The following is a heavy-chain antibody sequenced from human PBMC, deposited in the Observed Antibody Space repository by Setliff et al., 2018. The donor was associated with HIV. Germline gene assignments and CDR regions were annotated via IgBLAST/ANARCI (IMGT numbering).Heavy chain of an antibody. CDR1: GFTVSTYY. V-gene: IGHV3-7*03. CDR3: VRDGNVGWNDLDH. D-gene: IGHD1-1*01. CDR2: IKQDGSEK. Sequence: PGGSLRLSCAASGFTVSTYYMSWVRQAPGKGLEWVANIKQDGSEKYYADSVKGRFTISRDNAKDSLYLQMNSLRAEDTAIYFCVRDGNVGWNDLDHWGQGTLVTVSS. J-gene: IGHJ4*02.